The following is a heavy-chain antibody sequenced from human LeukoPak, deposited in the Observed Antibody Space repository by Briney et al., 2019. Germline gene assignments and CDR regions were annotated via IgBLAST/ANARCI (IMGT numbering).Heavy chain of an antibody. CDR1: GFTFSSYS. D-gene: IGHD1-26*01. V-gene: IGHV3-21*01. J-gene: IGHJ6*02. CDR3: ARPLTYSGSYWDYYYYGMDV. CDR2: ISSSSSYI. Sequence: TGGSLRLSCAASGFTFSSYSMNWVRQAPGKGLEWVSSISSSSSYIYHADSVKGRFTISRDNAKNSLYLQMNSLRAEDTAVYYCARPLTYSGSYWDYYYYGMDVWGQGTTVTVSS.